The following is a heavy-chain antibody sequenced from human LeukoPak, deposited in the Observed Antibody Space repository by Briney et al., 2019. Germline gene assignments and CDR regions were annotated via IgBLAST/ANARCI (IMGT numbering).Heavy chain of an antibody. D-gene: IGHD3-3*01. J-gene: IGHJ4*02. CDR2: VKSKTDGGTT. CDR3: TTDLPHYDFGSHFDY. V-gene: IGHV3-15*01. CDR1: GFTFSNAW. Sequence: GGSLRLSCAASGFTFSNAWMSWVRQAPGKGLEWVGRVKSKTDGGTTDYAAPVKGRFTISRDDSKNTLYLQMNSLKTEDTAVYYCTTDLPHYDFGSHFDYWGQGTLVTVSS.